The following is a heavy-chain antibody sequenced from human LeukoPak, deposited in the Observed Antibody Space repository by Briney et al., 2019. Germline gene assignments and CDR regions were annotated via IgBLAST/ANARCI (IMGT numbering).Heavy chain of an antibody. J-gene: IGHJ6*03. CDR3: ARDREVSRPITMVRGVTDQRYYYYMDV. CDR2: ISAYNGNT. V-gene: IGHV1-18*01. D-gene: IGHD3-10*01. CDR1: GYTFTSYG. Sequence: ASVKVSCKASGYTFTSYGISWVRQDPGQGLEWMGWISAYNGNTNYAQKLQGRVTMTTDTSTSTAYMELRSLRSDDTAVYYCARDREVSRPITMVRGVTDQRYYYYMDVWGKGTTVTVSS.